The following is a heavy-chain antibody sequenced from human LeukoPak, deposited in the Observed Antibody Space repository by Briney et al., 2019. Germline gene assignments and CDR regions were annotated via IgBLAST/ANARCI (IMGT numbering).Heavy chain of an antibody. CDR3: ARGCRHCDGYSYGGAFDI. CDR2: ITSSSSTI. Sequence: KPGGSLRLSCAASGFTFSDYYMSWIRQAPGKGLEWVSYITSSSSTIYYADSVKGRFTISRDNAKNSLYLQMNSLRAEDTAVYYCARGCRHCDGYSYGGAFDIWGQGTMVTVSS. D-gene: IGHD5-18*01. CDR1: GFTFSDYY. J-gene: IGHJ3*02. V-gene: IGHV3-11*04.